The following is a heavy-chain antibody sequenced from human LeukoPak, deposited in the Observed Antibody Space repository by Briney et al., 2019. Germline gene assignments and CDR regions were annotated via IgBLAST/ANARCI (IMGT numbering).Heavy chain of an antibody. Sequence: ASVKVSCKASGYTFTSYGISWVRQAPGQGLEWMGWINTNTGNPTYAQGFTGRFVFSLDTSVSTAYLQISSLKAEDTAVYYCASNHPFSVYYYGMDVWGQGTTVTVSS. CDR1: GYTFTSYG. V-gene: IGHV7-4-1*02. D-gene: IGHD1-14*01. CDR2: INTNTGNP. CDR3: ASNHPFSVYYYGMDV. J-gene: IGHJ6*02.